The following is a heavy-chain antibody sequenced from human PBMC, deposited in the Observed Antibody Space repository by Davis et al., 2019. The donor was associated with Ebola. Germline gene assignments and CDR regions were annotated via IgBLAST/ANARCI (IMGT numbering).Heavy chain of an antibody. Sequence: GESLKISCAASGFTFSSYAMHWVRQAPGKGLEWVAVISYDGSNKYYADSVKGRFAISRDNSRGTPYLQMNSLRVEDSAIYYCVKDSSNIWFDIWGQGTLVTVSS. D-gene: IGHD2/OR15-2a*01. CDR1: GFTFSSYA. J-gene: IGHJ3*02. CDR3: VKDSSNIWFDI. CDR2: ISYDGSNK. V-gene: IGHV3-30*09.